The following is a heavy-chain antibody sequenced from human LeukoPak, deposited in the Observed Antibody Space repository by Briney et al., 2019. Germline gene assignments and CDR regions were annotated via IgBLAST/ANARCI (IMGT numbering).Heavy chain of an antibody. CDR3: ARAHTSRWYMDY. D-gene: IGHD6-13*01. J-gene: IGHJ4*01. Sequence: PSEPLCLTCSVSGGTISSYYWSWIRQPPGKGLEWIGYIYYSGSTNNNPLLKSRVNISVEASENQLSLKLRYVNAADTALYYCARAHTSRWYMDYWGDGTLVTVS. V-gene: IGHV4-59*01. CDR1: GGTISSYY. CDR2: IYYSGST.